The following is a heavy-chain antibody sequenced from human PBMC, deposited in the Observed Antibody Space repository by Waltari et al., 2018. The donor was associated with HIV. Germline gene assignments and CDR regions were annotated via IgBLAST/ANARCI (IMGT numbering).Heavy chain of an antibody. V-gene: IGHV4-34*02. J-gene: IGHJ6*02. CDR1: GGSLSNYF. CDR2: AVARGNT. Sequence: QVFLEQGGTRLLTPSEPLSLTCAGPGGSLSNYFRMWIPQTPGKGLKYIGEAVARGNTLYQSSFKSRAVISIDPPKNLFALRLTSVNVADTGVYYCARGRGGFSSIWYFYVLDVWGPGTTVIVS. CDR3: ARGRGGFSSIWYFYVLDV. D-gene: IGHD3-10*02.